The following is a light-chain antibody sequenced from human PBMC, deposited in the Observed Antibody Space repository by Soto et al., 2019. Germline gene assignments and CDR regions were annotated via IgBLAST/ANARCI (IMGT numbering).Light chain of an antibody. CDR3: QQYGSSPPWT. CDR1: QRVSSH. J-gene: IGKJ1*01. Sequence: DIVLTQSPATLSLSPGDTATLSCRGSQRVSSHLAWYQQKPCQAPRLLIYGAYSRATGIPDRFSGSGSGTDFTLTISRLEPEDFAVYYCQQYGSSPPWTCGQGTKVDIK. V-gene: IGKV3-20*01. CDR2: GAY.